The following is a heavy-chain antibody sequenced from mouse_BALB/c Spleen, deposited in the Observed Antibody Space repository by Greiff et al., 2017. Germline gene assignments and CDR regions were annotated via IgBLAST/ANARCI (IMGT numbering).Heavy chain of an antibody. V-gene: IGHV1-14*01. CDR3: ARGGLRYRYFDV. CDR1: GYTFTSYV. CDR2: INPYNDGT. Sequence: EVKLMESGPELVKPGASVKMSCKASGYTFTSYVMHWVKQKPGQGLEWIGYINPYNDGTKYNEKFKGKATLTSDKSSSTAYMELSSLTSEDSAVYYCARGGLRYRYFDVWGAGTTVTVSS. J-gene: IGHJ1*01. D-gene: IGHD2-2*01.